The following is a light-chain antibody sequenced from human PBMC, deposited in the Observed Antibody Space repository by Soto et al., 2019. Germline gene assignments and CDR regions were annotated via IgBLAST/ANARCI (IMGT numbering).Light chain of an antibody. CDR2: QVS. CDR1: SSDIGGYYY. J-gene: IGLJ1*01. CDR3: TSYSSSSTFYV. V-gene: IGLV2-14*01. Sequence: QSALSQPASVSWSPGQSITISCTGTSSDIGGYYYVSWYQHHPGKAPKLMIYQVSNRPSGVSNRFSGSKSGNTASLTISGLQAEDEADYYCTSYSSSSTFYVFGTGTKVTVL.